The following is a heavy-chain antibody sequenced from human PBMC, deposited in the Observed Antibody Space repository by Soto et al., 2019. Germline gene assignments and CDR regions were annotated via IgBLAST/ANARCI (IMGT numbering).Heavy chain of an antibody. D-gene: IGHD3-10*01. CDR2: CRNKANSYTT. CDR3: ARTHRLMMGVPDS. J-gene: IGHJ4*02. CDR1: GFTFSDHY. Sequence: GGSLRLSCAASGFTFSDHYMDWVRQAPGKGLEWVGRCRNKANSYTTEYAASVKGRFTVSRDDSKDSLYLQMNSLKTEDTAVYYCARTHRLMMGVPDSWGQGTLVTVSS. V-gene: IGHV3-72*01.